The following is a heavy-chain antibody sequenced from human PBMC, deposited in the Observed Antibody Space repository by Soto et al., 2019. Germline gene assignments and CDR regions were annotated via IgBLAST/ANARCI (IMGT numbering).Heavy chain of an antibody. V-gene: IGHV1-8*01. D-gene: IGHD2-15*01. J-gene: IGHJ5*02. CDR1: GYTFTSYD. CDR2: MNPNSGNT. CDR3: ARARGSVVVVAATPNVFDP. Sequence: ASVKVSCKASGYTFTSYDINWVRQATGQGLEWMGWMNPNSGNTGYAQKFQGRVTMTRNTSISTAYMELSSLRSEDTAVYYCARARGSVVVVAATPNVFDPWGQGTLVTVSS.